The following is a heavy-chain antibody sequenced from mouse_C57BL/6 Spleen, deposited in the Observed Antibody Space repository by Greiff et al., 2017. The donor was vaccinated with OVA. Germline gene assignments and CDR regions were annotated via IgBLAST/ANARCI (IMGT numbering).Heavy chain of an antibody. CDR3: ARNYYGSSLYYAMDY. V-gene: IGHV2-9-1*01. J-gene: IGHJ4*01. CDR1: GFSLTSYA. CDR2: IWTGGGT. Sequence: VKLLESGPGLVAPSQSLSITCTVSGFSLTSYAISWVRQPPGKGLEWLGVIWTGGGTNYNSALKSRLSIIKDNSKSQVFLKMNSLQTDDTARYYCARNYYGSSLYYAMDYWGQGTSVTVSS. D-gene: IGHD1-1*01.